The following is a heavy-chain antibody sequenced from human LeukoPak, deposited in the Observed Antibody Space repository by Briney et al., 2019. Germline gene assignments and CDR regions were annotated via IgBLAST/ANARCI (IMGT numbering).Heavy chain of an antibody. V-gene: IGHV3-33*01. CDR2: IWYDGSNK. Sequence: PGGSLRLSCAASGFTFSSYGMHWVRQAPGKGLEWVAVIWYDGSNKYYADSVKGRFTISRDNSKNTLYLQMNSLRAEDTAVYYCARGPLDYGDSYYDYWGQGNPGHRLL. CDR1: GFTFSSYG. CDR3: ARGPLDYGDSYYDY. D-gene: IGHD4-17*01. J-gene: IGHJ4*02.